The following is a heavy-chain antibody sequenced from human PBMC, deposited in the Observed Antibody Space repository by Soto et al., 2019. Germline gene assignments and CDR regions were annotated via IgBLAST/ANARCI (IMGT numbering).Heavy chain of an antibody. Sequence: GGSLRLSCAASGFTFSTYAMHWVRQAPGKGLEWVAVISYDGNNEYYADSVKGRFTISRDSSKNTLYLQMNSLRAEDTAVYYCAKEPLAVAGDYYYYYMDVWGKGTTVTVSS. V-gene: IGHV3-30-3*01. CDR1: GFTFSTYA. D-gene: IGHD6-19*01. CDR2: ISYDGNNE. CDR3: AKEPLAVAGDYYYYYMDV. J-gene: IGHJ6*03.